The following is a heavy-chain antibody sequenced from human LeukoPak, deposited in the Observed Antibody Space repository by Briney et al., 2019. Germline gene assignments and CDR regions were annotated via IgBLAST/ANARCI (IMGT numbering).Heavy chain of an antibody. Sequence: ASVKVSCKASGYTFTSYDINWVRQATGQGLEWMGWMNPNSGNTGYAQKFQGRVTMTRNTSISTAYMELSSLRSEDTAVYYCARGLEGQYYDSWSGYYTGNWFDPWGQGTLVTVSS. D-gene: IGHD3-3*01. V-gene: IGHV1-8*01. CDR2: MNPNSGNT. CDR1: GYTFTSYD. CDR3: ARGLEGQYYDSWSGYYTGNWFDP. J-gene: IGHJ5*02.